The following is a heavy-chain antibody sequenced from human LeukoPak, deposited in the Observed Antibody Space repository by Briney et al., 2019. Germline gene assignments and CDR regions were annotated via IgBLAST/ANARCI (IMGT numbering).Heavy chain of an antibody. CDR2: IRGSGTST. CDR1: GFTFSSYA. CDR3: ARDSYYYYMDV. Sequence: GGSLRLSCAASGFTFSSYAMSWVRQAPGKGLEWVSGIRGSGTSTYYADSVKGRFTISRDNSKSTLYLQMGSLRAEDMAVYYCARDSYYYYMDVWGKGTTVTVSS. V-gene: IGHV3-23*01. J-gene: IGHJ6*03.